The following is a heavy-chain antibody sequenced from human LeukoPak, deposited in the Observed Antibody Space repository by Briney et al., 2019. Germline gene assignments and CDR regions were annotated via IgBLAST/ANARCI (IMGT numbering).Heavy chain of an antibody. Sequence: GGSLRLSCAASGFTFSSYSMNWVRQAPGKGLEWVSSISSSSSYIYYADSVKGRFTISRDNAKNSLYLQMNSLRAEDTAVYYCARDSGSYYYGMDVWGQGTTVTVSS. J-gene: IGHJ6*02. CDR3: ARDSGSYYYGMDV. D-gene: IGHD1-26*01. CDR2: ISSSSSYI. V-gene: IGHV3-21*01. CDR1: GFTFSSYS.